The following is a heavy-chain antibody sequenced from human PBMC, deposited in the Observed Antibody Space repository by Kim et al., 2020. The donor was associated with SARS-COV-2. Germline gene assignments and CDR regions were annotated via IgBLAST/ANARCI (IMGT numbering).Heavy chain of an antibody. V-gene: IGHV1-8*01. CDR3: ARGFYYYDSSGYYPFDY. Sequence: ASVKVSCKASGYTFTSYDINWVRQATGQGLEWMGWMNPNSGNTGYAQKFQGRVTMTRNTSISTAYMELSSLRSEDTAVYYCARGFYYYDSSGYYPFDYWGQRTLVTVSS. D-gene: IGHD3-22*01. J-gene: IGHJ4*02. CDR2: MNPNSGNT. CDR1: GYTFTSYD.